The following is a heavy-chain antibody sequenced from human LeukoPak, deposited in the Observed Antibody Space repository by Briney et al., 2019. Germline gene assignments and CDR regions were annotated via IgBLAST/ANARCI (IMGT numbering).Heavy chain of an antibody. V-gene: IGHV4-34*01. CDR1: GGSFSGYY. CDR3: ARGLGYSSGWYSGVRYFDY. CDR2: INHSGST. J-gene: IGHJ4*02. D-gene: IGHD6-19*01. Sequence: SEALSLTCAVYGGSFSGYYWSWTRQPPGKGLEWIGEINHSGSTNYNPSLKSRVTISVDTSKNQFSLKLSSVTAADTAVYYCARGLGYSSGWYSGVRYFDYWGQGTLVTVSS.